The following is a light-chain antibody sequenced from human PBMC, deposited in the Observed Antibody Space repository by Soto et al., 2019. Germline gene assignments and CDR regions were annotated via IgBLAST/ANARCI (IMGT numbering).Light chain of an antibody. J-gene: IGLJ3*02. V-gene: IGLV1-44*01. CDR1: NSDVGGHDY. CDR3: AAWDGSLNGWV. CDR2: SNN. Sequence: QSALTQPAAVSGSPGQSITISCTGTNSDVGGHDYVSWYQRFPGKAPKLLIHSNNQRPSGVPDRFSGSKSGTSASLAISGLQSEDEADYYCAAWDGSLNGWVFGGGTKLTVL.